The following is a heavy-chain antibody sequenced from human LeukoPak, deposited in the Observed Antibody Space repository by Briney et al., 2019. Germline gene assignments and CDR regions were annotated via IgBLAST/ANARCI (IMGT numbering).Heavy chain of an antibody. D-gene: IGHD3-3*01. CDR2: INWNGGST. CDR3: ARETRNDYDFWSGYYTGIRFDY. Sequence: GGSLRLSCAASGFTFDDYGMSWVRQAPGKGLEWVSGINWNGGSTGYADSVKGRFTISRDNAKNSLYLQMNSLRAEDTAVYYCARETRNDYDFWSGYYTGIRFDYWGQGTLVTVSS. CDR1: GFTFDDYG. J-gene: IGHJ4*02. V-gene: IGHV3-20*04.